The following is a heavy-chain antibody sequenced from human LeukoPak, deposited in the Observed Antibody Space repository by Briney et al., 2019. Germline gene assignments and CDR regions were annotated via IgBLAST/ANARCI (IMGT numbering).Heavy chain of an antibody. D-gene: IGHD1-14*01. Sequence: RASVKVSCKASGGTFSSYAISWVRQAPGQGLEWMGGIIPIFGTANYAQKFQGRVTITADESTSTAYMELSSLRSEDTAVYYCATQPEASRAFDIWGQGTMVTVSS. V-gene: IGHV1-69*13. CDR2: IIPIFGTA. CDR1: GGTFSSYA. J-gene: IGHJ3*02. CDR3: ATQPEASRAFDI.